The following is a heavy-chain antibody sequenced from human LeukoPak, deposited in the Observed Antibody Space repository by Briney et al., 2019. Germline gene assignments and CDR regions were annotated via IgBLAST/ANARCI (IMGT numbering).Heavy chain of an antibody. Sequence: GGSLRPSCAASGFTFSSYAMSWVRQAPGKGLEWVSAISGSGGSTYYADSVKGRFTISRDNSKNTLYLQMNSLRAEDTAVYYCAITYDSSGYPQPDFDYWGQGTLVTVSS. CDR3: AITYDSSGYPQPDFDY. D-gene: IGHD3-22*01. V-gene: IGHV3-23*01. CDR1: GFTFSSYA. CDR2: ISGSGGST. J-gene: IGHJ4*02.